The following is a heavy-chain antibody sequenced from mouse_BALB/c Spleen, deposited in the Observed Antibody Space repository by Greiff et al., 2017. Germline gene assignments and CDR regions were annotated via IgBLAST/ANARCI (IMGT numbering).Heavy chain of an antibody. CDR3: ARDWPYGSSYGYFDV. CDR1: GFTFSDYY. Sequence: EVKLMESGGGLVKPGGSLKLSCAASGFTFSDYYMYWVRQTPEKRLEWVATISDGGSYTYYPDSVKGRFTISRDNAKNNLYLQMSSLKSEDTAMYYCARDWPYGSSYGYFDVWGAGTTVTVSS. CDR2: ISDGGSYT. D-gene: IGHD1-1*01. V-gene: IGHV5-4*02. J-gene: IGHJ1*01.